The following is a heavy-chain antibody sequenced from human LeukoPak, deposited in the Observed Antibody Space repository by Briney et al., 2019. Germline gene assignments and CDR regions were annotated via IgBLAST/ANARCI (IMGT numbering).Heavy chain of an antibody. J-gene: IGHJ4*02. CDR2: FYSDGNT. D-gene: IGHD1-14*01. V-gene: IGHV3-53*01. CDR1: GFTVITND. Sequence: HPGGSLRLSCAASGFTVITNDMTWVRQAPGRGLEWASVFYSDGNTKYADSVQGRFTISRDNSKNTLYLEMNSLSPDDTAVYYCARGVEPLAANTLAYWGQGTLVTVSS. CDR3: ARGVEPLAANTLAY.